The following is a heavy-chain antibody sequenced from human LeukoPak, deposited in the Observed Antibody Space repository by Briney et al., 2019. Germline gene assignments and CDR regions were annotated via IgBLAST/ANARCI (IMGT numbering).Heavy chain of an antibody. J-gene: IGHJ4*02. CDR3: AKDREPSGSYQPLES. V-gene: IGHV3-23*01. Sequence: GGSLRLSCEASGFTFGSYALTWVRQAPGKGLEWVSAISLSGKSTYYADSVKGRFTISKDNSKNTLFLQMNSLRAEDTAIYYCAKDREPSGSYQPLESWGQGTLVTVYS. CDR1: GFTFGSYA. CDR2: ISLSGKST. D-gene: IGHD1-26*01.